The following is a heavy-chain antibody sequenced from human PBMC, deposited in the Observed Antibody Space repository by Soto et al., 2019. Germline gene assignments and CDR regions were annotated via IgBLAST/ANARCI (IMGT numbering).Heavy chain of an antibody. CDR3: ATPYSSSWFSPFDY. CDR2: IGAGYGT. J-gene: IGHJ4*02. V-gene: IGHV3-23*01. D-gene: IGHD6-13*01. CDR1: GLTFGRYA. Sequence: EVQLLESGGGLVQPGGSLRLYCAASGLTFGRYAMSWVRQAPGKGLEWVSSIGAGYGTYYADSVKGRFTISRDNSKNTLYLQMNSLRAEDTAIYYCATPYSSSWFSPFDYWGQGSLVTVSS.